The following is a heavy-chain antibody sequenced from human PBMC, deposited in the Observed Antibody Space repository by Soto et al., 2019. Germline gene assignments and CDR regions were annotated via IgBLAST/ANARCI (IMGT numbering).Heavy chain of an antibody. J-gene: IGHJ6*02. V-gene: IGHV3-48*03. CDR2: ISSSGSTI. CDR1: GFTFSSYE. Sequence: LRLSCAASGFTFSSYEMNWVRQAPGKGLEWVSYISSSGSTIYYADSVKGRFTISRDNAKNSLYLQMNSLRAEDTAVYYCARDSDDSSGYYYVGMDVWGQGTTVTV. D-gene: IGHD3-22*01. CDR3: ARDSDDSSGYYYVGMDV.